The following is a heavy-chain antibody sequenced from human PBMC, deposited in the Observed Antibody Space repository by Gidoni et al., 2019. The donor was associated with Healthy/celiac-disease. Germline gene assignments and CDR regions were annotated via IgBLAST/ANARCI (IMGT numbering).Heavy chain of an antibody. J-gene: IGHJ6*02. V-gene: IGHV3-21*01. CDR3: ARVARYCSGGSCYEYGMDV. Sequence: EVQLVESGGGLVKPGGSLRLSCAASGFTFSSSSMNSVLQAPGKGLDWVSSISSSSSYIYYADSVKGRFTISRDNSKNSLYLQMNSLRAEDTAVYYCARVARYCSGGSCYEYGMDVWGQGTTVTVSS. D-gene: IGHD2-15*01. CDR2: ISSSSSYI. CDR1: GFTFSSSS.